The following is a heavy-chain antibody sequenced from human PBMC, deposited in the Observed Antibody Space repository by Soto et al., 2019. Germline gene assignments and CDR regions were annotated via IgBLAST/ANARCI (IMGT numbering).Heavy chain of an antibody. Sequence: PGESLKISCKASGYNFTAYWPGWVRQMPGKGLEWMGLIYPGDSDTRYSPSFQAQVTISADKSAGIAYLQWSSLRASDTAMYYCARHNLRNAFDIWGRGTMVTVSS. V-gene: IGHV5-51*01. CDR1: GYNFTAYW. CDR2: IYPGDSDT. J-gene: IGHJ3*02. CDR3: ARHNLRNAFDI.